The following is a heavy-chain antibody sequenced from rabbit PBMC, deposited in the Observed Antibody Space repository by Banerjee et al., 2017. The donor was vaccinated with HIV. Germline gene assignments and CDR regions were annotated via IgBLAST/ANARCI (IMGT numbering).Heavy chain of an antibody. D-gene: IGHD5-1*01. J-gene: IGHJ4*01. Sequence: QSLEESGGDLVKPGASLTLTCTASGFTISSYWICWVRQAPGKGLEWIACINGGGSGVTRYASWAKGRFTVSKTSSTTVTLQMTSLTAADTATYFCARDHVDIFSYWDLWGPGTLVTV. V-gene: IGHV1S40*01. CDR1: GFTISSYW. CDR3: ARDHVDIFSYWDL. CDR2: INGGGSGVT.